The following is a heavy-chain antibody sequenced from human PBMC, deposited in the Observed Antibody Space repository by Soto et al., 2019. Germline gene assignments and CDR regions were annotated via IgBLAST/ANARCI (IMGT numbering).Heavy chain of an antibody. CDR3: ARWRYNNYHSFLRTDY. V-gene: IGHV1-69*01. Sequence: QVQLVQSGAEVKKPGSSVKVSCKASGGTFSSYAISWVRQAPGQGLEWMGGIIPIFGTANYAQRFQGRVTITADESTSTAYMELSSLRSEDTAVYYCARWRYNNYHSFLRTDYWGQGTLVTVSS. CDR2: IIPIFGTA. CDR1: GGTFSSYA. J-gene: IGHJ4*02. D-gene: IGHD1-20*01.